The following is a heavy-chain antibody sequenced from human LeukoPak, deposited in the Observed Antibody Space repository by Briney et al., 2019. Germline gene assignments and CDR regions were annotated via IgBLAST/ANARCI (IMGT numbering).Heavy chain of an antibody. J-gene: IGHJ4*02. D-gene: IGHD6-19*01. V-gene: IGHV3-30-3*01. Sequence: GSLRLSCAASGFTFSSYAMHWVRQAPGKGLEWVAVISYDGSIKYYADSVKGRFSISRDNAKNSLHLQMNSLRAEDTAVYYCARGTVAGKAPYWGQGTLVTVSS. CDR2: ISYDGSIK. CDR1: GFTFSSYA. CDR3: ARGTVAGKAPY.